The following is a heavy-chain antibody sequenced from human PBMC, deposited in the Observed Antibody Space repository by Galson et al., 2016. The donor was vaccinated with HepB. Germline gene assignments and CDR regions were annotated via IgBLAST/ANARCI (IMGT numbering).Heavy chain of an antibody. J-gene: IGHJ4*02. CDR3: ARARLGELLLPFDV. CDR2: ISNDGRDK. CDR1: GFAFSRDW. Sequence: SLRLSCAASGFAFSRDWMHWVRQAPGKGLAWVSRISNDGRDKRYADSVKGRVTISRDNAKDTLFLQMTSLRAEDTAVYFCARARLGELLLPFDVWGQGTLVTVSS. V-gene: IGHV3-74*01. D-gene: IGHD3-16*01.